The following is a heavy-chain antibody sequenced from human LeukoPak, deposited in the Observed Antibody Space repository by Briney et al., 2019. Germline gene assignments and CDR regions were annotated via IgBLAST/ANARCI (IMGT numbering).Heavy chain of an antibody. Sequence: KPGGSLGLSCAASGFTFSSYSMNWVRQAPGKGLEWVSSISSSSSYIYYADSVKGRFTISRDNAKNSLYLQMNSLRAEDTAVYYCARDANIVVVPAAMGWYDYWGQGTLVTVSS. CDR2: ISSSSSYI. CDR3: ARDANIVVVPAAMGWYDY. CDR1: GFTFSSYS. V-gene: IGHV3-21*01. J-gene: IGHJ4*02. D-gene: IGHD2-2*01.